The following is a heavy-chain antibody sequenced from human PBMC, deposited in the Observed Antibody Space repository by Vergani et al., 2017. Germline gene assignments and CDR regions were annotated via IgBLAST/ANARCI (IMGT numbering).Heavy chain of an antibody. D-gene: IGHD5-18*01. CDR1: GGSISSSSYY. J-gene: IGHJ4*02. Sequence: QLQLQESGPGLVKPSETLSLTCTVSGGSISSSSYYWGWIRQPPGKGLEWIGSIYTSGSTHYNPSLKSRVTISVDTSKNQFSLKLSSVTAADTAVYYCARQASYGSFFFDYWGQGTLVTVSS. V-gene: IGHV4-39*01. CDR3: ARQASYGSFFFDY. CDR2: IYTSGST.